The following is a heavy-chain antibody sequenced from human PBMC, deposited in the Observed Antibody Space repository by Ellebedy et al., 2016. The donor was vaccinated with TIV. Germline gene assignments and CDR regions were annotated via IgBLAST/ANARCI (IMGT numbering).Heavy chain of an antibody. CDR2: TNAGNGNT. J-gene: IGHJ4*02. Sequence: AASVKVSCKASGYTFSSYAMHWVRQAPGQRLEWMGWTNAGNGNTRYSQTFQGRVTITRDTSASTAYMELSSLRSEDTAVYYCARASARGSFDYWGQGTLVTVSS. D-gene: IGHD6-6*01. V-gene: IGHV1-3*01. CDR1: GYTFSSYA. CDR3: ARASARGSFDY.